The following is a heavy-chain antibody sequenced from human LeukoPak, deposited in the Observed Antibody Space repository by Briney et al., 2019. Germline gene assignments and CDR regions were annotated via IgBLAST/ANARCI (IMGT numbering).Heavy chain of an antibody. J-gene: IGHJ3*02. Sequence: ASVKVSCKASGYTFTSYDINWVRQATGQGLEWMGWMNPNSGNTGYAQKFQGRVTITRNTSISTAYMELSSLGSEDTAVYYCARGSSETHAFDIWGQGTMVTVSS. CDR2: MNPNSGNT. V-gene: IGHV1-8*03. CDR1: GYTFTSYD. CDR3: ARGSSETHAFDI.